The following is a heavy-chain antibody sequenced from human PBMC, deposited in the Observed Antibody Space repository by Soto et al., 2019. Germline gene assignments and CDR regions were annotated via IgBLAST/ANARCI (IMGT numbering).Heavy chain of an antibody. Sequence: XETLCLTCNVSGCSISSSSYHWGWIRQPPGKGLEWIGTLYFRGSTDYNPSFKSRVTISADTSKDQVSLKLTSVTAADTAVYFCFGVLAATLDYWGQGDLVTVSS. CDR1: GCSISSSSYH. CDR2: LYFRGST. V-gene: IGHV4-39*01. D-gene: IGHD3-16*01. CDR3: FGVLAATLDY. J-gene: IGHJ4*02.